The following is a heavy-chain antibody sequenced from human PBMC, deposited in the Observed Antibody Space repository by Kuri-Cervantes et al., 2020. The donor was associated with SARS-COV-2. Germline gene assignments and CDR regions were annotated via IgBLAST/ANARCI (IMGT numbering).Heavy chain of an antibody. CDR2: LSGSGGTS. CDR3: AKERTKTTQKTIGWFDP. V-gene: IGHV3-23*01. CDR1: GFIFSNYA. Sequence: LSLTCAASGFIFSNYAMYWVRQAPGKGLEWVSVLSGSGGTSYHADSVRGRFTISRDNFGSTLYLQMSRLRVEDTAIYYCAKERTKTTQKTIGWFDPWGQGTQVTVSS. J-gene: IGHJ5*02. D-gene: IGHD1-1*01.